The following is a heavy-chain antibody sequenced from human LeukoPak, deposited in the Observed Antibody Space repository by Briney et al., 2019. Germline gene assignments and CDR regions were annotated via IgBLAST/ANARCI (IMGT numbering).Heavy chain of an antibody. V-gene: IGHV4-59*01. D-gene: IGHD3-22*01. J-gene: IGHJ4*02. Sequence: SETLSLTCTVSGGSISSYYWSWIRQPPGKGLEWIGYIYYSGSTNHNPSLKSRVTISVDTSKNQFSLKLSSVIAADTAVYYCASYSYYYDSSGYFDYWGQGTLVTVSS. CDR3: ASYSYYYDSSGYFDY. CDR1: GGSISSYY. CDR2: IYYSGST.